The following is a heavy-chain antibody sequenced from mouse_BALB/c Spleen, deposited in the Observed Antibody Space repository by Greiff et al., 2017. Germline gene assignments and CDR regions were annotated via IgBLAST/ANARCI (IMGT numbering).Heavy chain of an antibody. D-gene: IGHD2-14*01. CDR1: GYSITSDYA. J-gene: IGHJ4*01. CDR3: ARRDYRYGYAMDY. CDR2: ISYSGST. V-gene: IGHV3-2*02. Sequence: VQLQQSGPGLVKPSQSLSLTCTVTGYSITSDYAWNWIRQFPGNKLEWMGYISYSGSTSYNPSLKSRISITRDTSKNQFFLQLNSVTTEDTATYYCARRDYRYGYAMDYWGQGTSVTVSS.